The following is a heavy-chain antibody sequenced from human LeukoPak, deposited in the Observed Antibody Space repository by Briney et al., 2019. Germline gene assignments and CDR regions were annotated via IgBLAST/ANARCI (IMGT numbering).Heavy chain of an antibody. CDR2: ISYHGIDK. D-gene: IGHD2-2*01. CDR3: ARAGEDVVLGPAPVGGSPYNWFDP. Sequence: GGSLRLSCAASGFTFSHYAMHWVRQAPGKGLEWVAVISYHGIDKYYADSVKGRFTISRDNSKNALYLQMNSLRPEDTAVYYCARAGEDVVLGPAPVGGSPYNWFDPWGQGTLVSVSS. CDR1: GFTFSHYA. V-gene: IGHV3-30-3*01. J-gene: IGHJ5*02.